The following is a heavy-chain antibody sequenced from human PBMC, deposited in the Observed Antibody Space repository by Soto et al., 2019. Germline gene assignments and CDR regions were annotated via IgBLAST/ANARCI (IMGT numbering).Heavy chain of an antibody. CDR1: GFTFNRHG. CDR3: VRDTALGTTSPGF. J-gene: IGHJ1*01. V-gene: IGHV3-33*01. CDR2: TWYDGSNK. D-gene: IGHD2-2*01. Sequence: HPGGSLRLSCAASGFTFNRHGMHWARQTPGKGLEWVAVTWYDGSNKYYSDSVKGRFTISRDNARNTLYLHMYSLRADDTAAYYCVRDTALGTTSPGFWGQGTLVTVSS.